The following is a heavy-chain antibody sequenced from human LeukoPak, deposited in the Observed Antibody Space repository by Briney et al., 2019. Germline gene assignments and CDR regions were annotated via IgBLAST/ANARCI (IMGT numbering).Heavy chain of an antibody. CDR2: IYPADSDI. CDR3: ARQEYCSGGSCYTWFDP. D-gene: IGHD2-15*01. J-gene: IGHJ5*02. V-gene: IGHV5-51*01. CDR1: GYSINNYW. Sequence: GESLKISCKGSGYSINNYWIGWVRQMPGKGLEWMRIIYPADSDIRYSPSFQGQVTISADKSISTAYLQWSSLKASDTAMYYCARQEYCSGGSCYTWFDPWGQGTLVTVSS.